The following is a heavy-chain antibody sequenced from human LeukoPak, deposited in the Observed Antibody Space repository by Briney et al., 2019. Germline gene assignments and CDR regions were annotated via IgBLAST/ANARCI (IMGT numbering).Heavy chain of an antibody. Sequence: ASVKVSCKASGYTFTSYDINWVRQATGQGLEWMGWMNPNSGNTGYAQKFQGRVTMTRDTSISTAYMELSRLRSDDTAVYYCARVGHYDILTGYLEYWGQGTLVTVSS. J-gene: IGHJ4*02. V-gene: IGHV1-8*02. CDR1: GYTFTSYD. D-gene: IGHD3-9*01. CDR2: MNPNSGNT. CDR3: ARVGHYDILTGYLEY.